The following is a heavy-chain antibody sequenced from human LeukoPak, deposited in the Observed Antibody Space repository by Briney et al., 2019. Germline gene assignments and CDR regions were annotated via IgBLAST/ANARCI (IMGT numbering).Heavy chain of an antibody. CDR3: ARGGMSYSSNGFNWFDP. V-gene: IGHV1-46*01. D-gene: IGHD6-13*01. Sequence: APVKVSCKASGYAFTSYYMHWVRQAPGQGLEWMGIINPSGGSTSYAQKFQGRVTMTRDMSTGTVYMELSSLRSEDTAVYYCARGGMSYSSNGFNWFDPWGQGTLVTVSS. J-gene: IGHJ5*02. CDR2: INPSGGST. CDR1: GYAFTSYY.